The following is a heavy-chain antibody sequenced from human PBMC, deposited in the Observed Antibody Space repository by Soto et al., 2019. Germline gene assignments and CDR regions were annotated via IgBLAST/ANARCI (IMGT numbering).Heavy chain of an antibody. CDR2: ISNDGKTA. CDR3: VRSVSWFDI. V-gene: IGHV3-74*03. Sequence: EMQLVQSGGGLVRPGGSLRLSCSASGFNFRVYYMHWVRQGPGKGLVWVSRISNDGKTATYADSVEGRFTVSKDNANNMVYLQMNSLTTEDTAVYFCVRSVSWFDIWGQGSVVTVSP. J-gene: IGHJ5*02. CDR1: GFNFRVYY.